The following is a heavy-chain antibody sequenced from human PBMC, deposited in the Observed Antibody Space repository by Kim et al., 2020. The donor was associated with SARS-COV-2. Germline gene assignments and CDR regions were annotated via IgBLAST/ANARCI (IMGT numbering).Heavy chain of an antibody. CDR3: AKKGRATYSSGSYFDY. D-gene: IGHD3-10*01. V-gene: IGHV3-43*01. J-gene: IGHJ4*02. Sequence: SGKGRSTISRDNSKNSLYLQMNSLRSEDTAMYYCAKKGRATYSSGSYFDYWGQGTLVTVSS.